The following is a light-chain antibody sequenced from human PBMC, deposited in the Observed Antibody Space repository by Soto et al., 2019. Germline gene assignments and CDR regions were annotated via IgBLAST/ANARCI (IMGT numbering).Light chain of an antibody. CDR2: SNN. CDR3: ASWDGSLNGWV. Sequence: QSVLTQPPSASGTPGQTVTISCSGGSSNVGGSYPVNWYQQFPGTAPKLIIYSNNQRPSGVPDRFSGSKSGTSASLAISGLQSEDEAEYYCASWDGSLNGWVFGGGTKLTVL. CDR1: SSNVGGSYP. J-gene: IGLJ3*02. V-gene: IGLV1-44*01.